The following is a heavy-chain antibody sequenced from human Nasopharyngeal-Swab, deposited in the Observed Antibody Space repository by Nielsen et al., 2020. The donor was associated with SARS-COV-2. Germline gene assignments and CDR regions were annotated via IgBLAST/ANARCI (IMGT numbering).Heavy chain of an antibody. CDR2: INWNSGST. CDR3: ARDGLIEHSDGSGYSAYYFDY. CDR1: GFTFDDYG. Sequence: GGSLRLSCAASGFTFDDYGMNWVRQAPGKGLEWVAGINWNSGSTSFADSVKGRFTISRDNAKNSLYLQVNSLRAEDTALYFCARDGLIEHSDGSGYSAYYFDYWGQGVLATVSS. J-gene: IGHJ4*02. D-gene: IGHD3-22*01. V-gene: IGHV3-20*04.